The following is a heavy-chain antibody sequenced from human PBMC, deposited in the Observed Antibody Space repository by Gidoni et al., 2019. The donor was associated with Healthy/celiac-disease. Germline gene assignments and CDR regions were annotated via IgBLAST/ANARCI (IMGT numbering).Heavy chain of an antibody. V-gene: IGHV4-59*08. D-gene: IGHD5-12*01. CDR1: GGSISSYY. J-gene: IGHJ3*02. CDR2: IYYSGST. Sequence: QVQLQESGPGLVKPSETLSLTCTVSGGSISSYYWSWIRQPPGKGLEWMGYIYYSGSTNYNPSLKSRVTISVDTSKNQFSLKLSSVTAADTAVYYCARQGDIVATDDAFDIWGQGTMVTVSS. CDR3: ARQGDIVATDDAFDI.